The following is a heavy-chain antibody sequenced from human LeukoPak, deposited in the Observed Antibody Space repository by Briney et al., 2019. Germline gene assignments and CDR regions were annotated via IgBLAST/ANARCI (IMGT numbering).Heavy chain of an antibody. CDR1: GYTFTSYA. J-gene: IGHJ4*02. CDR3: ARGGSGVLGDY. V-gene: IGHV1-3*01. D-gene: IGHD2-8*02. CDR2: INAGNGNT. Sequence: ASVKVSCKASGYTFTSYAMHWVRQAPGQRLEGMGWINAGNGNTKYSQKFQGRVTITRDTSASTAYMELSSLRSEDTAVYCWARGGSGVLGDYWGQGTLVTVSS.